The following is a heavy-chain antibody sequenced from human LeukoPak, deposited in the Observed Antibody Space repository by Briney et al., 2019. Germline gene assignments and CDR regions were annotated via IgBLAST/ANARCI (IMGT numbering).Heavy chain of an antibody. D-gene: IGHD3-22*01. CDR3: ARETYYYDSSGYYYSAGLDY. V-gene: IGHV1-2*02. J-gene: IGHJ4*02. Sequence: ASVKVSCKASGYTFTGYYMHWVRQAPGQGLEWMGWINPNSGGTNYAQKFQGRVTMTRDTSISTAYMELSRLRSDDTAVCYCARETYYYDSSGYYYSAGLDYWGQGTLVTVSS. CDR1: GYTFTGYY. CDR2: INPNSGGT.